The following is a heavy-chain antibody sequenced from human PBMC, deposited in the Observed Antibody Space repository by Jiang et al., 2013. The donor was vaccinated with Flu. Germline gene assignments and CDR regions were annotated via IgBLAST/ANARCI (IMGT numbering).Heavy chain of an antibody. CDR2: IYGEGEI. J-gene: IGHJ4*02. CDR3: AHRLGGYFDY. Sequence: QTLTLTCTFSGFSLSTREVAVGWIRQPPGKALEWLGVIYGEGEIHYRPSLNSILTLTKDTSKNQVVLTMTNMDPVDTATYYCAHRLGGYFDYWGQGILVTVSS. CDR1: GFSLSTREVA. D-gene: IGHD3-16*01. V-gene: IGHV2-5*02.